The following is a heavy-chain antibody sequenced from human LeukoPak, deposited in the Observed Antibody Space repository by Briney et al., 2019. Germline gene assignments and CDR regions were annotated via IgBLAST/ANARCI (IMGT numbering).Heavy chain of an antibody. J-gene: IGHJ4*02. CDR2: MYLSGTT. D-gene: IGHD3-22*01. Sequence: SETLSLTCTVSGVSINSLDLWSWVRQPPGKGLEWIGEMYLSGTTHSNPSVKSRVTISIDKSKNQFFLNLSSVTAADTAVYYCAGLVGRYSSGLYYYYFDYWGQGTLVTVSS. V-gene: IGHV4-4*02. CDR3: AGLVGRYSSGLYYYYFDY. CDR1: GVSINSLDL.